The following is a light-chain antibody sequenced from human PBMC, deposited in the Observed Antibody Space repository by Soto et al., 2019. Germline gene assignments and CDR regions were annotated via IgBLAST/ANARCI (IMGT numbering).Light chain of an antibody. CDR2: GAS. J-gene: IGKJ2*01. CDR1: QSVSSSY. CDR3: QQYGSSPPRYT. V-gene: IGKV3-20*01. Sequence: EIVLTQSPGTLSLSPGERATLSCRASQSVSSSYLAWYQKKPGQAPRLLIYGASSRATGIPDRFSGSGSGTDFTLTISILEPEEFAVYYCQQYGSSPPRYTFGQGTKMEIK.